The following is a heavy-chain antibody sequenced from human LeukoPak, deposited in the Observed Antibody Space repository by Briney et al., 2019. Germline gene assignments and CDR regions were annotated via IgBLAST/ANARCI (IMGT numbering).Heavy chain of an antibody. CDR2: ISAYNGNT. V-gene: IGHV1-18*01. CDR1: GYTFTSYG. Sequence: GASVKVSCKASGYTFTSYGISWVRQAPGQGLEWMGWISAYNGNTNYAQKLQGRVTMTTDTSTSKAYMELRSLRSDDTAVYYCARDSLGDYVWGSYRHDFDYWGQGTLVTVSS. D-gene: IGHD3-16*02. J-gene: IGHJ4*02. CDR3: ARDSLGDYVWGSYRHDFDY.